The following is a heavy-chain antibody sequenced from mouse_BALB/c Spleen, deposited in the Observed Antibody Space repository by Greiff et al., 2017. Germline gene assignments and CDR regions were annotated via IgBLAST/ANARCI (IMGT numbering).Heavy chain of an antibody. CDR1: GDSITSGY. J-gene: IGHJ4*01. CDR2: ISYSGST. Sequence: EVQLQESGPSLVKPSHTLSLTCSVTGDSITSGYWNWIRKFPGNKLEYMGYISYSGSTYYNPSLKSRISITRDTSKNQYYLQLNSVTTEDTATYYCARSLSYGNYHYYAMDYWAQGTSVTVSS. D-gene: IGHD2-1*01. V-gene: IGHV3-8*02. CDR3: ARSLSYGNYHYYAMDY.